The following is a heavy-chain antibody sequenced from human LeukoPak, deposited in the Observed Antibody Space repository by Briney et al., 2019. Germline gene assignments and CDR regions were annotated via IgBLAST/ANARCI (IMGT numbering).Heavy chain of an antibody. D-gene: IGHD5-18*01. CDR2: ISAYNGNT. CDR3: ARDLRGYRYGYYFDY. Sequence: ASVKVSCKASGYTFTSYGISWVRQAPGQGLEWMGWISAYNGNTNYAQKLQGRVTMTTDTSTSTAYMELRSLRSDDTAVYYCARDLRGYRYGYYFDYWGQGTLVTVSS. V-gene: IGHV1-18*01. CDR1: GYTFTSYG. J-gene: IGHJ4*02.